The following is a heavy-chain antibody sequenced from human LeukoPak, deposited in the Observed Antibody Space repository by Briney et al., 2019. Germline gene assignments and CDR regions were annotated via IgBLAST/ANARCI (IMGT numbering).Heavy chain of an antibody. V-gene: IGHV4-39*01. J-gene: IGHJ4*03. CDR1: GGSISSSSYY. CDR2: IYYSGST. Sequence: SETLSLTCTVSGGSISSSSYYWGWIRQPPGKGLEWIGSIYYSGSTYYNPSLKSRVTISVDTSKNQFSLKLSSVTAADTAVYYCARQLSGEWLSRTPYYFDYWGQGTTVTVSS. D-gene: IGHD3-3*01. CDR3: ARQLSGEWLSRTPYYFDY.